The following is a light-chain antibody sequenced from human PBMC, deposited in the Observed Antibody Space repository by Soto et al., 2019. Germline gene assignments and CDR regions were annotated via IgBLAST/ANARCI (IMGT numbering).Light chain of an antibody. CDR2: SNN. Sequence: QSEVSQPPSACRSRGQTVNHHYTGSSSNIGSNTVNWYQQLPGTAPKLLIYSNNQRPSGVPDRFSGSKSGTSASLAISGLQSEDEADYYCAAWDDSLNGYVFGTGTKVTVL. CDR3: AAWDDSLNGYV. J-gene: IGLJ1*01. CDR1: SSNIGSNT. V-gene: IGLV1-44*01.